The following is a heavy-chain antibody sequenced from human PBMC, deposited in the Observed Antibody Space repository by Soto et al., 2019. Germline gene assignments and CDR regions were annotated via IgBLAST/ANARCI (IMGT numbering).Heavy chain of an antibody. Sequence: GGSLRLSCAASGFTFSSYAMSWVRQAPGKGLEWVSAISGSGGSTYYADSVKGRFTISRDNSKNTLYLQMNSLRAEDTAVYYCAKDIEVRISGWYDYTVDYWGQGTLVTVSS. CDR2: ISGSGGST. CDR3: AKDIEVRISGWYDYTVDY. D-gene: IGHD6-19*01. CDR1: GFTFSSYA. J-gene: IGHJ4*02. V-gene: IGHV3-23*01.